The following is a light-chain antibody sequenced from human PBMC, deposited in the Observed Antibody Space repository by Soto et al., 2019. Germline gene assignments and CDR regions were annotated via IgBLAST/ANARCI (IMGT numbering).Light chain of an antibody. Sequence: QSALTQPASVSGSPGQSITISCTGTSSDVGGYNYVSWYQQHPGKAPKLMIYDVSNRPSGVSNRFSGSKSGNTASLTISGLKAEDEADSYCSSYTSSSPLVFGGGTKVTVL. J-gene: IGLJ3*02. CDR3: SSYTSSSPLV. CDR2: DVS. V-gene: IGLV2-14*01. CDR1: SSDVGGYNY.